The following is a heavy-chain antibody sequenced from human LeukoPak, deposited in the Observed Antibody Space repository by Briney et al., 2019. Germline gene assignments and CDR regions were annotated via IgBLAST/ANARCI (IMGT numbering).Heavy chain of an antibody. V-gene: IGHV4-4*07. J-gene: IGHJ1*01. Sequence: PSETLSLTCTVSGGSISSYYWSWIQQPAGKGLEWIGRIYTSGSTNYNPSLKSRVTMSVDTSKNQFSLKLSSVTAADTAVYYCARERGTYCGGDCYSWYFQHWGQGTLVTVSS. CDR3: ARERGTYCGGDCYSWYFQH. CDR1: GGSISSYY. CDR2: IYTSGST. D-gene: IGHD2-21*02.